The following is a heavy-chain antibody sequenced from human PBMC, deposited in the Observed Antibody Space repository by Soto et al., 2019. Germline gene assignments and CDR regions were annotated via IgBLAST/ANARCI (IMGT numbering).Heavy chain of an antibody. Sequence: SETLSLTCTVSGGSISSYYWSWIRQPPGKGLEWIGYIYYSGSTNYNPSLKSRVTISVDTSKNQFSLKLSSVTAADTAVYYCAGTHPFLFGPTFDYWGQGTLVT. CDR2: IYYSGST. CDR3: AGTHPFLFGPTFDY. J-gene: IGHJ4*02. D-gene: IGHD2-21*01. V-gene: IGHV4-59*01. CDR1: GGSISSYY.